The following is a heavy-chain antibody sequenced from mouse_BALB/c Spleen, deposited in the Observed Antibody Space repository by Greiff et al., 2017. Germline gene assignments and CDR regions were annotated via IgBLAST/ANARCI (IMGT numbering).Heavy chain of an antibody. Sequence: EVKLMESGPELVKPGASVKISCKASGYSFTGYFMNWVMQSHGKSLEWIGRINPYNGDTFYNQKFKGKATLTVDKSSSTAHMELRSLASEDSAVYYCARLDYWGQGTTLTVSS. CDR2: INPYNGDT. V-gene: IGHV1-20*02. CDR3: ARLDY. CDR1: GYSFTGYF. J-gene: IGHJ2*01.